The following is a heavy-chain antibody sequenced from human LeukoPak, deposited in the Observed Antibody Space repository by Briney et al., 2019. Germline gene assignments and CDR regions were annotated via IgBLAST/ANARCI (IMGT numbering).Heavy chain of an antibody. J-gene: IGHJ4*02. CDR1: GGSISSYY. Sequence: SETLSLTCTVSGGSISSYYWSWIRQPPGKGLEWIGYIYYSGSTNYNPSLKSRVTISVDTSKNQFSLKLSSVTAADTAVYYCARVPYSSSPPAFDYWGQGTLVTVSS. CDR3: ARVPYSSSPPAFDY. D-gene: IGHD6-6*01. V-gene: IGHV4-59*01. CDR2: IYYSGST.